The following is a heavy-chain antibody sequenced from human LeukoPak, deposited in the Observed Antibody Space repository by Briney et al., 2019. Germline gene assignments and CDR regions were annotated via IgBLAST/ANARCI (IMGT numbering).Heavy chain of an antibody. CDR1: GFTFSSYA. J-gene: IGHJ4*02. V-gene: IGHV3-23*01. CDR3: AKADYYDSSGYYPPSEFDY. D-gene: IGHD3-22*01. CDR2: ISGSGGST. Sequence: GGSLRLSCAASGFTFSSYAMSWVRQAPGKGLEWVSAISGSGGSTYYADSVKGRFTISRDNSKNTLYLQMNSLRAEDTAVYYCAKADYYDSSGYYPPSEFDYWGQGTLVIVSS.